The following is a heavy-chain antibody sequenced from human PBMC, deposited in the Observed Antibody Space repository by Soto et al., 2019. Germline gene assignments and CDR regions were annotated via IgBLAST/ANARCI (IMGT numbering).Heavy chain of an antibody. V-gene: IGHV3-21*01. CDR1: GFTFRSFT. Sequence: GGSLRLSCAASGFTFRSFTMNWVRQAPGKGLEWVSTISSNSAYIYYTDALRGRFTISRDNAKNSLHLQMNSLRAGDTAVYYCARGVRALNYDILTGYSKHWFDPWGQGTLVTVPS. J-gene: IGHJ5*02. CDR2: ISSNSAYI. D-gene: IGHD3-9*01. CDR3: ARGVRALNYDILTGYSKHWFDP.